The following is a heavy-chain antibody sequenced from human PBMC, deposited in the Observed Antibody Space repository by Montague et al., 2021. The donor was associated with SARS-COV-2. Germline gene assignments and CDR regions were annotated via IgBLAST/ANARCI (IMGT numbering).Heavy chain of an antibody. CDR2: INHGGST. V-gene: IGHV4-34*01. J-gene: IGHJ6*03. CDR1: GTSFSGYY. Sequence: SETLSLTCAVHGTSFSGYYWNWIRQPPGEGLEWIGEINHGGSTKYSPSLKSRLTISADTSKNQFSLKLTSVAAADTAVYYCARLRDGVVPSPILGVGPYYSYYYMGVWGRGTTVTVSS. D-gene: IGHD3-10*01. CDR3: ARLRDGVVPSPILGVGPYYSYYYMGV.